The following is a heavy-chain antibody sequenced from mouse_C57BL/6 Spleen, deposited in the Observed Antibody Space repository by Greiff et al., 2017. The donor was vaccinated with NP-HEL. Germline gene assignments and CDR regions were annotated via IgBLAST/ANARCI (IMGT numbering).Heavy chain of an antibody. CDR1: GFNIKDDY. CDR2: IDPENGDT. V-gene: IGHV14-4*01. J-gene: IGHJ2*01. Sequence: VQLQQSGAELVRPGASVKLSCTASGFNIKDDYMHWVKQRPEQGLEWIGWIDPENGDTEYASKFQGKATITADTSSNTAYLQLSSLTSEDTAVYYCTTTLLRLYYFDYWGQGTTLTVSS. D-gene: IGHD1-1*01. CDR3: TTTLLRLYYFDY.